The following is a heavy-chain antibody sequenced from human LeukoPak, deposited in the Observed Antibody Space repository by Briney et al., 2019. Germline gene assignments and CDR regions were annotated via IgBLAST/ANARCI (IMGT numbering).Heavy chain of an antibody. CDR1: GFTFSSYA. Sequence: GGSLRLSCAVSGFTFSSYAMSWVRQAPGKGLEWVSAISGSGGSTYYADSVKGRFTISRDNSKNTLYLQMNSLRAEDTAVYYCAKHYDFWSGSIDYWGQGTLVTVSS. J-gene: IGHJ4*02. CDR2: ISGSGGST. V-gene: IGHV3-23*01. CDR3: AKHYDFWSGSIDY. D-gene: IGHD3-3*01.